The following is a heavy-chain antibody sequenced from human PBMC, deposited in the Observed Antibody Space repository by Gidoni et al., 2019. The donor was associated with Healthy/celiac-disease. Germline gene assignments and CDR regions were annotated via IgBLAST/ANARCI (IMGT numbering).Heavy chain of an antibody. CDR1: GCSIRNSRYC. V-gene: IGHV4-39*07. J-gene: IGHJ3*02. CDR2: LNYSGGT. CDR3: ARADYYGSGSFDAFDI. Sequence: QLQLQESGPGPVKPSEPLSLTCTGSGCSIRNSRYCWGWIRQPPGKGLEWIGSLNYSGGTYYNPYLKHGGTRSVDTTKNQFSLKLSSVTAADTAVYYCARADYYGSGSFDAFDIWGQGTMVTVSS. D-gene: IGHD3-10*01.